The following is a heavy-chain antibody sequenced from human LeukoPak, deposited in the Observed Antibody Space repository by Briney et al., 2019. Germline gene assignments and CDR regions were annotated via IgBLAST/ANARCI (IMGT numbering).Heavy chain of an antibody. CDR1: GYTFTGYY. CDR3: AGRVEYSYGPHYYYYMDV. V-gene: IGHV1-2*02. D-gene: IGHD5-18*01. Sequence: GASVKVSCKASGYTFTGYYMHWVRQAPGQGLEWMGWINPNSGGTNYAQKFQGRVTMTRDTSISTAYMELSRLRSDDTAVYYCAGRVEYSYGPHYYYYMDVWGKGTTVTVSS. J-gene: IGHJ6*03. CDR2: INPNSGGT.